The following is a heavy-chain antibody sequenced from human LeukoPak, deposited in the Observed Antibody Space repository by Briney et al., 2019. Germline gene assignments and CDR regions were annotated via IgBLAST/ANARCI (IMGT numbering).Heavy chain of an antibody. CDR2: IYFSGST. D-gene: IGHD6-19*01. J-gene: IGHJ4*02. CDR1: GGSISSYY. Sequence: SETLSLTCSVSGGSISSYYWSWIRQPPGKGLEWVGYIYFSGSTNYNPSLKSRVTISVDPSKNQFSLKLSSVTAADTAVYYCARDVGSGWYHFDYWGQGTLVTVSS. CDR3: ARDVGSGWYHFDY. V-gene: IGHV4-59*01.